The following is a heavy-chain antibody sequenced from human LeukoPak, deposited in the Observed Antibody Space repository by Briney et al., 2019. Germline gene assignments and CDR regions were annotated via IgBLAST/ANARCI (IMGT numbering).Heavy chain of an antibody. Sequence: ASVKVSCKASGYTFTSYYMHWVRQAPGQGLEWMGIINPSGGSTSYAQKFQGRVTMTRDTSTSTVYMEVSSLRSEDTAVYYCARDGQHYGDYGGIDYWGQGTLVTVSS. CDR2: INPSGGST. CDR1: GYTFTSYY. D-gene: IGHD4-17*01. CDR3: ARDGQHYGDYGGIDY. V-gene: IGHV1-46*01. J-gene: IGHJ4*02.